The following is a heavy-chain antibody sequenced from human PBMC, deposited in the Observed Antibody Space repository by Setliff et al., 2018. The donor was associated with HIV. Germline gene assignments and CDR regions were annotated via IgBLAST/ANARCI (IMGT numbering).Heavy chain of an antibody. J-gene: IGHJ6*03. CDR3: ARASSEYFDFSSGDFHYMDV. V-gene: IGHV7-4-1*02. CDR1: GYSFSRFS. D-gene: IGHD3-3*01. CDR2: INTNSWIP. Sequence: RASVKVSCKASGYSFSRFSINWVRQAPGQGLEWMGWINTNSWIPTYAQGFTGRFVVSLDTTVRTAYLEISDLRADDTGVYYCARASSEYFDFSSGDFHYMDVWGKGTTVTVSS.